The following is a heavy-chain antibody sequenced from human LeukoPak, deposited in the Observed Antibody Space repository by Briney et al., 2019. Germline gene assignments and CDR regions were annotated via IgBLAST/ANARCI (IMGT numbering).Heavy chain of an antibody. CDR2: IYTSGST. V-gene: IGHV4-61*02. D-gene: IGHD3-3*01. J-gene: IGHJ6*02. Sequence: PSETLSLTCTVSGGSISSGSYYWSWIRQPAGKGLEWIGRIYTSGSTNYNPSLKSRVTILVDTSKNQFSLKLSSVTAADTAVYYCARAKSEWLLYGMDVWGQGTTVTVSS. CDR1: GGSISSGSYY. CDR3: ARAKSEWLLYGMDV.